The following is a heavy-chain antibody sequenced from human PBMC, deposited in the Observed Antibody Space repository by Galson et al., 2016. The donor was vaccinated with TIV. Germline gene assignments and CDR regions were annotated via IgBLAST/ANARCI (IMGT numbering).Heavy chain of an antibody. Sequence: SLRLSCAASGFTFRASAMHWVRQASGKRLEWVGHITSKGNSYATAYAASLKGRFTISRDDSKNTAYLQMNSLKTEDTAVYYCAKDQSSSWFSGISCYYYYMDVWGHGTTVTVSS. V-gene: IGHV3-73*01. CDR2: ITSKGNSYAT. D-gene: IGHD6-13*01. CDR3: AKDQSSSWFSGISCYYYYMDV. J-gene: IGHJ6*03. CDR1: GFTFRASA.